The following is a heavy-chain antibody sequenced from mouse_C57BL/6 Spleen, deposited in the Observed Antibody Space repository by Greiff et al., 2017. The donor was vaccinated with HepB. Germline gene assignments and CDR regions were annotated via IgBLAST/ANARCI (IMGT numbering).Heavy chain of an antibody. CDR2: ISSGSSTI. J-gene: IGHJ4*01. Sequence: EVMLVESGGGLVKPGGSLKLSCAASGFTFSDYGMHWVRQAPEKGLEWVAYISSGSSTIYYADTVKGRFTISRDNAKNTLFLQMTSLRSEDTAMYYCARGGTTVNYAMDYWGQGTSVTVSS. V-gene: IGHV5-17*01. CDR3: ARGGTTVNYAMDY. CDR1: GFTFSDYG. D-gene: IGHD1-1*01.